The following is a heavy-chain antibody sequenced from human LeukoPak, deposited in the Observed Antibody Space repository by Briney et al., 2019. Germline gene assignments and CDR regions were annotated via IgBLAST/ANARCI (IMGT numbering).Heavy chain of an antibody. Sequence: SVKVSCKASGGTFSSYAISWVRQAPGQGREWMGGIIPIFGTANYAQKFQGRVTITADESTSTAYMELSSLRSEDTAVYYCAREYYYGSGDGNIWGQGTMVTVFS. V-gene: IGHV1-69*13. J-gene: IGHJ3*02. CDR3: AREYYYGSGDGNI. D-gene: IGHD3-10*01. CDR1: GGTFSSYA. CDR2: IIPIFGTA.